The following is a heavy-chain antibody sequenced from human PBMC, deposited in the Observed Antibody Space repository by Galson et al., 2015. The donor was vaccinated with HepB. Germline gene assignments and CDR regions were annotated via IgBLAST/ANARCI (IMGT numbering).Heavy chain of an antibody. V-gene: IGHV3-23*01. Sequence: SLRLSCAASGFTFSNYAMSWVRQAPGKGLEWVSSISGSGGSTYYADSMKGRFTISRDNSKNTLYLQMNSLRAEDTAVYYCGKDADSSSWVFDIWGQGTLVTVSS. CDR3: GKDADSSSWVFDI. CDR2: ISGSGGST. CDR1: GFTFSNYA. J-gene: IGHJ3*02. D-gene: IGHD6-6*01.